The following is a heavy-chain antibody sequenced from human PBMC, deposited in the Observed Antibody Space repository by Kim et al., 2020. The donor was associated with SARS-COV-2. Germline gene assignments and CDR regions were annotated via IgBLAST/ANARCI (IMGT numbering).Heavy chain of an antibody. Sequence: DSGKGRFTIARNHSKNTVYLSMKSLRAEDTAVYYCATLITMVQGVPDYWGQGTLVTFSS. D-gene: IGHD3-10*01. J-gene: IGHJ4*02. CDR3: ATLITMVQGVPDY. V-gene: IGHV3-30*03.